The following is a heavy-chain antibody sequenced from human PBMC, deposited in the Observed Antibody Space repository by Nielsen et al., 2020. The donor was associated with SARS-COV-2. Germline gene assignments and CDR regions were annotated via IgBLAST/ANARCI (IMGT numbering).Heavy chain of an antibody. J-gene: IGHJ6*02. D-gene: IGHD1-7*01. CDR2: ISSSSSYI. CDR3: ASFGTTVDYGMDV. V-gene: IGHV3-21*01. Sequence: GESLKISCAASGFTFSSYSMNWVRQAPGKGLEWVSSISSSSSYIYYADSLKGRFTISRDNAKNSLYLQMNSLRAEDTAVYYCASFGTTVDYGMDVWGQGTTVTVSS. CDR1: GFTFSSYS.